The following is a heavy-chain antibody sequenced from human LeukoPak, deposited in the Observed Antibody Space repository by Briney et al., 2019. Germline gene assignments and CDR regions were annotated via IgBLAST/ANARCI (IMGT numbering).Heavy chain of an antibody. J-gene: IGHJ4*02. Sequence: SETLSLTCTVSDGSISSSSYYWGWIRQPPGKGLEWIGSIYYSGSTYYNPSLKSRVTISVDTSKNQFSLKLSSVTAADTAVYYCASGYGYNAFDYWGQGTLVTVSS. V-gene: IGHV4-39*07. CDR3: ASGYGYNAFDY. D-gene: IGHD5-24*01. CDR1: DGSISSSSYY. CDR2: IYYSGST.